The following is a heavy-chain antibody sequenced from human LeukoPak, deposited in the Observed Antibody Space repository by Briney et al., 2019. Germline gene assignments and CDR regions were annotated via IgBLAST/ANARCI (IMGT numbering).Heavy chain of an antibody. D-gene: IGHD6-6*01. V-gene: IGHV3-11*04. Sequence: GGSLRLSCAASGFTFADYYLSWIRQAPGKGLEWVAYISSTGSLMYYAHSVKGRFTISRDNAQNLVYLQMNSLRAEDTAVYYCGGEPYGTSSDPLDYWGQGTLVTVSS. CDR3: GGEPYGTSSDPLDY. CDR1: GFTFADYY. J-gene: IGHJ4*02. CDR2: ISSTGSLM.